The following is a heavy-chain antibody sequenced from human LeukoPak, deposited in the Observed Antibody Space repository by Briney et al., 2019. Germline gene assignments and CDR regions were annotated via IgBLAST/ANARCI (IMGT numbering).Heavy chain of an antibody. Sequence: GGSLRLSCAASGFTFGDYYMNWIRQAPGKGLEWVSYISSSSSTIYYADSVKGRFTISRDNAKNSLYLQMNSLRAEDTAVYYCARESMVDLWGQGTLVTVSS. CDR2: ISSSSSTI. V-gene: IGHV3-11*04. J-gene: IGHJ4*02. CDR1: GFTFGDYY. CDR3: ARESMVDL. D-gene: IGHD3-10*01.